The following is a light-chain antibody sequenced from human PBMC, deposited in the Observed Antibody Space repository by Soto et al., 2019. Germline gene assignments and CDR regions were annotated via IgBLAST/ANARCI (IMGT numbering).Light chain of an antibody. Sequence: DIQMTQSPSTLSASVGDRVTITCRASQSISTWLAWYQQKPGKAPKLLSYDASSLQSGVPSRFSGSGSGTEFTLTISSLQPDDFATYYCQQYGTFGPGTKVDIK. CDR1: QSISTW. J-gene: IGKJ1*01. CDR2: DAS. CDR3: QQYGT. V-gene: IGKV1-5*01.